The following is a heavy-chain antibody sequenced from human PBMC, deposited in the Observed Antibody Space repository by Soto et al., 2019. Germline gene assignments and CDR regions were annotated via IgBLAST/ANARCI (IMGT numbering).Heavy chain of an antibody. CDR2: ISSSSSTI. CDR1: GFTFSSYS. V-gene: IGHV3-48*02. CDR3: AREYCTNGVCYTAYDY. D-gene: IGHD2-8*01. J-gene: IGHJ4*02. Sequence: PGGSLRLSCAASGFTFSSYSMNWVRQAPGKGLEWVSYISSSSSTIYYADSVKGRFTISRDNAKNSLYLQMNSLRDEDTAVYYCAREYCTNGVCYTAYDYWGQGTLVTVSS.